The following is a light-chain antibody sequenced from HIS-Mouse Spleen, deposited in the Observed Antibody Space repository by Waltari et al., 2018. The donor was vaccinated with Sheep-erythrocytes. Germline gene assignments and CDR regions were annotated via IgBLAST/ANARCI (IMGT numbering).Light chain of an antibody. CDR2: DVN. Sequence: QSALTQPRSVSGSPGQSVTISCTGTSSDVGGYNYVSWYQQHPGKAPKLMISDVNKRPSGVPDRFPGSKSGNTASLTISGLQAEDEADYYCQSYDSSLSGSVFGGGTKLTVL. CDR3: QSYDSSLSGSV. V-gene: IGLV2-11*01. CDR1: SSDVGGYNY. J-gene: IGLJ3*02.